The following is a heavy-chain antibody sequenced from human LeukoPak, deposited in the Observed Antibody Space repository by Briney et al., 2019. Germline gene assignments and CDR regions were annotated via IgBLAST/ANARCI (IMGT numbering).Heavy chain of an antibody. CDR3: ARDRGWGDMSDAFDI. CDR2: ISYDGTET. J-gene: IGHJ3*02. Sequence: PGTSLRLSCAASGFTFSSNGMHWVRQAPGKGLEWVAVISYDGTETYHADSVKGRFTISRDTSKNTLYLQMNSLRADDTAVYYCARDRGWGDMSDAFDIWGQGTMVTVSS. CDR1: GFTFSSNG. V-gene: IGHV3-33*05. D-gene: IGHD2-15*01.